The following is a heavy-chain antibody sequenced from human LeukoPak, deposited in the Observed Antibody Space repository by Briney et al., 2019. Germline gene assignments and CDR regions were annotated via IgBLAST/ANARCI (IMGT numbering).Heavy chain of an antibody. V-gene: IGHV4-59*02. Sequence: SETLSLTCNISGGSVGTYYWSWTRQPPGKGLEWIGYVYFTGNTNYNPSLKSRLAISMDTSKNLLSLTLSSVTAADTAVYFCATLSVRLLTLDVWGQGTTVTVSS. J-gene: IGHJ6*02. CDR2: VYFTGNT. D-gene: IGHD2-21*02. CDR3: ATLSVRLLTLDV. CDR1: GGSVGTYY.